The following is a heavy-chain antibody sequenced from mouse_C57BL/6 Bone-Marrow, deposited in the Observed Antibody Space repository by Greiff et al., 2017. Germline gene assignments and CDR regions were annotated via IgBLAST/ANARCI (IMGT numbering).Heavy chain of an antibody. V-gene: IGHV1-81*01. CDR2: IYPRSGNT. Sequence: VQLQQSGAELARPGASVKLSCKASGYTFTSYGISWVKQRTGQGLEWIGEIYPRSGNTYYNEKFTGKATLTAYKSSSTAYLELRSLTSEDSAVYFCARSVYYYGSSPYYFDYWGQGTTLTVSS. CDR1: GYTFTSYG. J-gene: IGHJ2*01. CDR3: ARSVYYYGSSPYYFDY. D-gene: IGHD1-1*01.